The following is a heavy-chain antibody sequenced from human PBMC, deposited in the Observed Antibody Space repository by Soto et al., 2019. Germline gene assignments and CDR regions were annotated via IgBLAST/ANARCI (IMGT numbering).Heavy chain of an antibody. Sequence: SETVSLTCAFYGGSFSGYYWSCIRQPPGRWLEWIGEINHSGSTNYNPSLKSRVTISVDTSKNQFSLKLSSVTAADTAVYYCARGGIAARLLRYYFYGMGVYGQVTTVIVSS. CDR1: GGSFSGYY. V-gene: IGHV4-34*01. J-gene: IGHJ6*01. CDR2: INHSGST. D-gene: IGHD6-6*01. CDR3: ARGGIAARLLRYYFYGMGV.